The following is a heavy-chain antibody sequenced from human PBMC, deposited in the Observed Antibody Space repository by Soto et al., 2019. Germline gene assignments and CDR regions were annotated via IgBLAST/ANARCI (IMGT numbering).Heavy chain of an antibody. CDR1: GGSFSGYY. D-gene: IGHD2-8*01. V-gene: IGHV4-34*01. J-gene: IGHJ5*02. CDR3: ASTYADWFDP. CDR2: INHSGST. Sequence: KPSETLSLTCAVYGGSFSGYYWSWIRQPPGKGLEWIGEINHSGSTNYNPSLKSRVTISVDTSKNQFSLKLSSVTAADTAVYYCASTYADWFDPWGQGTLVTVSS.